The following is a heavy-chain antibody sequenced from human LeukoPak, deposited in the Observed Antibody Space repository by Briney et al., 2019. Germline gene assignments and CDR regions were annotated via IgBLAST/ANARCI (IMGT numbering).Heavy chain of an antibody. V-gene: IGHV4-34*01. D-gene: IGHD1-14*01. CDR1: GGSFSGYY. Sequence: SETLSLTCAVYGGSFSGYYWSWIRQPPGKGLEWIGEINHSGSTNYNPPLKSRVTISVDTSKNQFSLKLSSVTAADTAVYYCARVREAETNPCPAHWGQGTLVTVSS. CDR3: ARVREAETNPCPAH. J-gene: IGHJ4*02. CDR2: INHSGST.